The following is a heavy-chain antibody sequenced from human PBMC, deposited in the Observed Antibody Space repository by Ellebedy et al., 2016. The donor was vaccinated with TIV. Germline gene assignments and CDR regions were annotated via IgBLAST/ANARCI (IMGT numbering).Heavy chain of an antibody. J-gene: IGHJ3*02. CDR2: ISSDEGTR. CDR3: AKELEHAIHGFDI. Sequence: PGGSLRLSCAASGFAFSSYGMHWVRQAPGKGLEWVAVISSDEGTRYYVDSVKCRFTISRDNSKNTLDLQMNSLRAEDTAIYYCAKELEHAIHGFDIWGQGTKVTVSS. D-gene: IGHD3-3*01. V-gene: IGHV3-30*18. CDR1: GFAFSSYG.